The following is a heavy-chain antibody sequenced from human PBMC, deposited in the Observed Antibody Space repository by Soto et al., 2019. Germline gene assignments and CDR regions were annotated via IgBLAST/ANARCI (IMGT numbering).Heavy chain of an antibody. J-gene: IGHJ4*02. D-gene: IGHD6-19*01. CDR3: ARDAKEYSSGWKFDY. V-gene: IGHV3-30-3*01. CDR1: GFTFSSYA. CDR2: ISYDGSNK. Sequence: SLRLSCAASGFTFSSYAMHWVRQAPGKGLEWVAVISYDGSNKYYADSVKGRFTISRDNSKNTLYLQMNSLRAEDTAVYYCARDAKEYSSGWKFDYWGQGTLVTVSS.